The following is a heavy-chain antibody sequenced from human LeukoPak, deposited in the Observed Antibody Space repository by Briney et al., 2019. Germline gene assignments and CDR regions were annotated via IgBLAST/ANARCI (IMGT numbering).Heavy chain of an antibody. CDR1: GFTFSSYA. Sequence: GESLRLSCAASGFTFSSYAMHWVRQAPGKGLEWVAVIASDGRDKKYVDSVKGRFTISRDNSRNTLFLQMNSLRPEDTAVYYCAKDRAVGSAIYDFDYWGQGNLVTVSS. CDR3: AKDRAVGSAIYDFDY. V-gene: IGHV3-30*18. CDR2: IASDGRDK. J-gene: IGHJ4*02. D-gene: IGHD3-3*01.